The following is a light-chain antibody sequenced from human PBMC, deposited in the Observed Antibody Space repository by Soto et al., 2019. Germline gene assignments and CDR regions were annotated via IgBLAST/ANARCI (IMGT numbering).Light chain of an antibody. Sequence: EIVMTQTPLSLSVTPGQSASISCRSSQTLLRSNGKSYLYWYLQKAGQAPQLLIYEVSKRFSGVPDRFSGSGAGTDFTLKISRVEAEDVGVYYCLQSLHFPLTFGGGTKVEIK. CDR3: LQSLHFPLT. V-gene: IGKV2D-29*01. CDR1: QTLLRSNGKSY. J-gene: IGKJ4*01. CDR2: EVS.